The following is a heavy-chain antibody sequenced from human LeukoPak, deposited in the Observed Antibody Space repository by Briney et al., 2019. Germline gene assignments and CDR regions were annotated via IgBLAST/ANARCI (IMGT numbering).Heavy chain of an antibody. J-gene: IGHJ3*02. V-gene: IGHV1-69*02. CDR1: GGTFSSYT. Sequence: SVKVSCKASGGTFSSYTISWVRQAPGQELEWMGRIIPILGIANYAQKFQGRVTITADKSTSTAYMELSSLRSEDTAVYYCARGPVVPAALSPDAFDIWGQGTMVTVSS. D-gene: IGHD2-2*01. CDR2: IIPILGIA. CDR3: ARGPVVPAALSPDAFDI.